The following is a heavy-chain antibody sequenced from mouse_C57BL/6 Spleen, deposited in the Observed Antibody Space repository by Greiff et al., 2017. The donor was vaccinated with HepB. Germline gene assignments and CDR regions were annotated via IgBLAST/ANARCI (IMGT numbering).Heavy chain of an antibody. CDR3: AILWDYGSSQYYFDY. CDR2: IYPSDSET. Sequence: VQLQQPGAELVRPGSSVKLSCKASGYTFTSYWMDWVKQRPGQGLEWIGNIYPSDSETHYNQKFKDKATVTVDKASSTAYMQISSLTAEDSAVYYCAILWDYGSSQYYFDYWGQGTTLTVSS. CDR1: GYTFTSYW. V-gene: IGHV1-61*01. J-gene: IGHJ2*01. D-gene: IGHD1-1*01.